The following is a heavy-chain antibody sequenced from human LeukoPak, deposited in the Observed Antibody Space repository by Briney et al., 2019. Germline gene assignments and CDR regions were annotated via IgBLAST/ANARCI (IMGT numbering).Heavy chain of an antibody. CDR3: ARYYYDSSGYYYFDY. Sequence: GGSLRLSCAASGFTFSSYAMHWVRQAPGKGLEWVAVISCDGSNKYYADSVKGRFTISRDNSKNTLYLQMNSLRAEDTAVYYCARYYYDSSGYYYFDYWGQGTLVTVSS. J-gene: IGHJ4*02. V-gene: IGHV3-30-3*01. CDR1: GFTFSSYA. CDR2: ISCDGSNK. D-gene: IGHD3-22*01.